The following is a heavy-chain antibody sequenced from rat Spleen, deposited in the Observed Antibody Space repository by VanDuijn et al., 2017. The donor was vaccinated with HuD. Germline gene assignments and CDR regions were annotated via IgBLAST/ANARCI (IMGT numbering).Heavy chain of an antibody. CDR2: IGPGGST. J-gene: IGHJ4*01. V-gene: IGHV2-30*01. CDR3: TRGVMDA. Sequence: QVQLKESGPGLVQPSQTLSLTCTVSGFSLPSYNVHWVRQPTGKGLEWLGIIGPGGSTDYNSALKSRLSISRDTSKSQVFLKMNSLQTEDTAIYYCTRGVMDAWGQGASVTVSS. CDR1: GFSLPSYN.